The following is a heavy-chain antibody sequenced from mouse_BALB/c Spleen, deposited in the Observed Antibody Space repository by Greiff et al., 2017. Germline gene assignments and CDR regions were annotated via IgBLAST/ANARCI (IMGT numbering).Heavy chain of an antibody. CDR2: IWAGGST. J-gene: IGHJ4*01. CDR3: AREIYYYGRDAMDY. D-gene: IGHD1-1*01. Sequence: VKLMESGPGLVAPSQSLSITCTVSGFSLTSYGVYWVRQPPGKGLEWLGVIWAGGSTNYNSALMSRLSISKDNSKSQVFLKMNSLQTDDTAMYYCAREIYYYGRDAMDYWGQGTSVTVSS. V-gene: IGHV2-9*02. CDR1: GFSLTSYG.